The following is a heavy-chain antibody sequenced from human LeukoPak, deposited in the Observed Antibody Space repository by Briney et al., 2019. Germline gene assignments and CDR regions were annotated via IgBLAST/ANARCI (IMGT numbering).Heavy chain of an antibody. Sequence: GASVKVSCKASGGTFSSYAISWVRQAPGQGLEWMGIINPSGGYTSYAQKFQGRVTMTRDTSISTAYMELSRLRSDDTAVYYCARDGPGVGQLWLTKNYYYYYMDVWGKGTTVTVSS. J-gene: IGHJ6*03. D-gene: IGHD5-18*01. V-gene: IGHV1-46*01. CDR2: INPSGGYT. CDR3: ARDGPGVGQLWLTKNYYYYYMDV. CDR1: GGTFSSYA.